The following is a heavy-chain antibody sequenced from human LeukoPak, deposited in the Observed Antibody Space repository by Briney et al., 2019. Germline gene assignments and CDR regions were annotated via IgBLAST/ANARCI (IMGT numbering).Heavy chain of an antibody. Sequence: GESLKISCKGSGYSFTSYWIGWVRQMPGKGLEWMGIIYPGDSDTRYSPSFQGQVTISADKSISTAYLQWSSLKASDTAMYYCARRGYCSSTSCPLDAFDIWGQGTMVTVSS. CDR2: IYPGDSDT. CDR1: GYSFTSYW. J-gene: IGHJ3*02. V-gene: IGHV5-51*01. CDR3: ARRGYCSSTSCPLDAFDI. D-gene: IGHD2-2*01.